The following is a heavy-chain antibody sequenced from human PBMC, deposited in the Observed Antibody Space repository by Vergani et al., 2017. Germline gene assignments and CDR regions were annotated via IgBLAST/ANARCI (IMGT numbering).Heavy chain of an antibody. J-gene: IGHJ2*01. CDR1: GASISDGGYY. Sequence: QVQLQESGPRLVKASQTLTLTCSVSGASISDGGYYWTWIRQHPGKGLEWVGNIYHRGNTYYNPSLQNRVTISVDTSKNQFSLTLTSVTAADTAVYYCARDPLDYDXNIGYTPYWYFDVWGRGTLVTVSS. CDR2: IYHRGNT. CDR3: ARDPLDYDXNIGYTPYWYFDV. D-gene: IGHD3-3*01. V-gene: IGHV4-31*03.